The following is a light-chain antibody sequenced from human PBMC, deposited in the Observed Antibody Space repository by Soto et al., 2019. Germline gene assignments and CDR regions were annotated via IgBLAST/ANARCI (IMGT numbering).Light chain of an antibody. Sequence: EILMTQSPATLSVSPWERATLSCRASHRVNTYLAWYQQRLGQAPRLLIHGASSRVTGIPDRFSGSGSGTDFTLTITRLEPEDFAVYYCQQYGSSPLTFGGGTKVDI. CDR2: GAS. V-gene: IGKV3-20*01. J-gene: IGKJ4*01. CDR3: QQYGSSPLT. CDR1: HRVNTY.